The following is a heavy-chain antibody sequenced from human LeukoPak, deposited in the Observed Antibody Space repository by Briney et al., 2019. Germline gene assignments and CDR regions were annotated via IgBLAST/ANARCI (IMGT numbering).Heavy chain of an antibody. Sequence: SETLSLTCTVSGGSISSTNNYWGWIRQPPGKGLEWIGSIFYSGSTNYNPSLKGRVTISVDVSKNQFSLKVSSVTATDTAVYYCARHIANGDYFNYWGQGTLVTVSS. CDR2: IFYSGST. CDR1: GGSISSTNNY. V-gene: IGHV4-39*01. J-gene: IGHJ4*02. D-gene: IGHD2-21*01. CDR3: ARHIANGDYFNY.